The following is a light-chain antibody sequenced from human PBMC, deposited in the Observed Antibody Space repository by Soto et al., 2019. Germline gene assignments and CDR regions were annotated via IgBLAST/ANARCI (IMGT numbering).Light chain of an antibody. CDR1: QSISSY. CDR2: EAS. J-gene: IGKJ4*01. CDR3: QQRSNWPLT. V-gene: IGKV3-11*01. Sequence: EIVLTQSPATLSFSPGERATLSCRASQSISSYLVWYQQKHGQAPRLLIYEASNRATGIPARFSGSGSGTDFTLTISSLEPEDFAVYYCQQRSNWPLTFGGGTKVEIK.